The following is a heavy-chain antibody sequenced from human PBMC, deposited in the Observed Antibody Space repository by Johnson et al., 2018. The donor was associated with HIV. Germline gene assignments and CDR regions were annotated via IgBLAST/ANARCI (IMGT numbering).Heavy chain of an antibody. Sequence: VQLVESGGGLVQPGRSLRLSCAASGFTFDDYAMHWVRQAPGKGLEWVSGISWNSGSIGYADSVKGRFTISRDNSKNTLYLQMYSLRAEDTAVYYCAKDLSYPKTRAFDIWGQGTRVTVSA. V-gene: IGHV3-9*01. D-gene: IGHD2/OR15-2a*01. CDR2: ISWNSGSI. CDR3: AKDLSYPKTRAFDI. CDR1: GFTFDDYA. J-gene: IGHJ3*02.